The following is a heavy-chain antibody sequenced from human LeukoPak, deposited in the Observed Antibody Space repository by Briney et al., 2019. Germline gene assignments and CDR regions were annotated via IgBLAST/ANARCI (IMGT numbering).Heavy chain of an antibody. V-gene: IGHV1-18*01. D-gene: IGHD1-26*01. Sequence: ASVKVSCKASGYTFTSYGIGWVRQAPGQGLEWMGWISAYNGNTNYAQKLQGRVTMTTDTSTSTAYVELRSLRSDDTAVYYCAAVGATPSAFDIWGQGTMVTVSS. CDR3: AAVGATPSAFDI. CDR1: GYTFTSYG. J-gene: IGHJ3*02. CDR2: ISAYNGNT.